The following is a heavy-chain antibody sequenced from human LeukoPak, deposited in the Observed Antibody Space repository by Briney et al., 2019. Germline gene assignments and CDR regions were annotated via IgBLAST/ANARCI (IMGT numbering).Heavy chain of an antibody. CDR2: ISWNSGSI. Sequence: GGSLRLSCAASGFTFDDYAMHWVRQAPGKGLEWVSGISWNSGSIGYADSVKGRFTISRDNAKNSLYLQMNSLRAEDTALYYCAKAATIFLADAFDIWGQGTMVTVSS. D-gene: IGHD3-3*01. J-gene: IGHJ3*02. CDR3: AKAATIFLADAFDI. V-gene: IGHV3-9*01. CDR1: GFTFDDYA.